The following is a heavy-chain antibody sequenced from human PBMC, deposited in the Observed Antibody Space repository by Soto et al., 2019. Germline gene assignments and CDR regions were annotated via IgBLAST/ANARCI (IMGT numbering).Heavy chain of an antibody. CDR1: GASVSAYY. D-gene: IGHD3-10*01. J-gene: IGHJ5*02. CDR3: ARESAGSGKNNWFDP. CDR2: TYHTGST. V-gene: IGHV4-59*02. Sequence: SETLSLTCSVSGASVSAYYWSRVRQPPGKGLEWIGYTYHTGSTFYNDSLKSRVTMSMDTSKNQLSLTLNSVTAADTAVYYCARESAGSGKNNWFDPWGQGTLVTV.